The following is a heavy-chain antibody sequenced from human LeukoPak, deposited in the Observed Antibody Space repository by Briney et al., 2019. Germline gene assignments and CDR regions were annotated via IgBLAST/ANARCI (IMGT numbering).Heavy chain of an antibody. CDR3: ARGITAFGVPGATYYFDY. V-gene: IGHV3-23*01. CDR1: GFTFNTYA. CDR2: ISGSGST. Sequence: PGGSLRLSCAASGFTFNTYAMNWVRQTPGKGLEWVSVISGSGSTYYADSVRGRFTVSRDNSKHTMSLQMNTLRAEDTAVYYCARGITAFGVPGATYYFDYWGQGTLVTVSS. J-gene: IGHJ4*02. D-gene: IGHD3-3*01.